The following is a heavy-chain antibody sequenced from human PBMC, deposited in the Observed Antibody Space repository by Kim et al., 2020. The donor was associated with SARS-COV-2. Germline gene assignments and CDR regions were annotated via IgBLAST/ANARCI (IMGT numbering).Heavy chain of an antibody. CDR1: GGSISSYY. V-gene: IGHV4-59*13. CDR2: IYYSGST. Sequence: SETLSLTCTVSGGSISSYYWSWIRQPPGKGLEWIGYIYYSGSTNYNPSLKSRVTISVDTSKNQFSLKLSSVTAADTAVYYCARRTLRDAFDIWGQWTMVTVSS. CDR3: ARRTLRDAFDI. J-gene: IGHJ3*02.